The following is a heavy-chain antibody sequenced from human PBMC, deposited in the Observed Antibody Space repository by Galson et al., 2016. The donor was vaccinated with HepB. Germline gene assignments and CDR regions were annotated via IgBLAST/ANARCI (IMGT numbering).Heavy chain of an antibody. CDR1: GFIFSSYA. J-gene: IGHJ6*02. CDR2: ISGSGGST. CDR3: AKAGPDYDSSTNYYYYGMDG. D-gene: IGHD3-22*01. V-gene: IGHV3-23*01. Sequence: SLRLSCAASGFIFSSYAMRWVRRAPGKGLEWVSAISGSGGSTYSADSVKGRFTVSRDNSKNTLYLQMNSLRAEDTAVYYCAKAGPDYDSSTNYYYYGMDGWGQGTTVTVSS.